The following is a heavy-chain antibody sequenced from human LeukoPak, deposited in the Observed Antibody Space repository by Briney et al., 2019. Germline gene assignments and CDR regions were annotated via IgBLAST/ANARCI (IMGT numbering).Heavy chain of an antibody. CDR2: IIPIFGTA. CDR3: ARAERYCSGGSCYHSGGGYYMDV. V-gene: IGHV1-69*13. D-gene: IGHD2-15*01. Sequence: ASVKVSCKASGGTFSSYAISWVRQAPGQGLEWMGGIIPIFGTANYAQKFQGRVTITADESTSTAYMELSSLRSEDTSVYYCARAERYCSGGSCYHSGGGYYMDVWGKGTTVTISS. J-gene: IGHJ6*03. CDR1: GGTFSSYA.